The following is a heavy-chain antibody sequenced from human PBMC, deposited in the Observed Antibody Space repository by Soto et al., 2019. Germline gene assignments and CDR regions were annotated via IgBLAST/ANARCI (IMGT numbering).Heavy chain of an antibody. V-gene: IGHV3-23*01. CDR3: AKNSGWFNT. CDR2: IDGSGGTT. D-gene: IGHD3-10*01. Sequence: PGGSLRLSCAASGFPFSSTDMTWVRQAPGKGLEWVSTIDGSGGTTYYADSVKGRFTISRDNSIKTVCLQMNSLRADDTALYFCAKNSGWFNTWGQGALVTVSS. J-gene: IGHJ5*02. CDR1: GFPFSSTD.